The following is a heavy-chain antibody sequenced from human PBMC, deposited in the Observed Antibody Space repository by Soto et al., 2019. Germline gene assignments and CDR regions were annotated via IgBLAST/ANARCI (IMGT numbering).Heavy chain of an antibody. CDR1: GYNFATDW. CDR3: ARYWHSYSLNYYRGMNV. V-gene: IGHV5-51*01. J-gene: IGHJ6*02. D-gene: IGHD5-18*01. Sequence: GESLKISCKGSGYNFATDWIGWVRQMPGKGLEWMGIIYPADSDTRYSPSSQGQVTISADKSISTAYLQWSSLKASDTAMYFCARYWHSYSLNYYRGMNVWGQGTTVTVSS. CDR2: IYPADSDT.